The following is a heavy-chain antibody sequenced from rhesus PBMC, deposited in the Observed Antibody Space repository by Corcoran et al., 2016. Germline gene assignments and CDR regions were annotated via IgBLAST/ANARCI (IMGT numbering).Heavy chain of an antibody. D-gene: IGHD3-28*01. CDR2: INSGGGST. V-gene: IGHV3S5*01. CDR3: AIRTYYYDSGYYNPTGY. CDR1: GFTFSSYG. J-gene: IGHJ4*01. Sequence: EVQLVETGGGLVQPGGSLKLSCAASGFTFSSYGMSWVRQAPGKGLEWVSGINSGGGSTNSADSVKGRFTISRDNSKNTLSLQMNSLRAEDTAVYYCAIRTYYYDSGYYNPTGYWGQGVLVTVSS.